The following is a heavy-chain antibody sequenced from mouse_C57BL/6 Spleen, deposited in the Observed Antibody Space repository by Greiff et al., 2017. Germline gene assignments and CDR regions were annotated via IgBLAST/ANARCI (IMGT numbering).Heavy chain of an antibody. J-gene: IGHJ4*01. D-gene: IGHD2-5*01. CDR1: GYAFTNYL. Sequence: VQLQQSAAELVRPGTSVKVSCKASGYAFTNYLIEWVKQRPGQGLEWIGVINPGSGGTNYNEKFKGKATLTADKSSSTAYMQLSSLTSEDSAVYFCARSHYSNYVGNAMDYWGQGTSVTVSS. CDR3: ARSHYSNYVGNAMDY. V-gene: IGHV1-54*01. CDR2: INPGSGGT.